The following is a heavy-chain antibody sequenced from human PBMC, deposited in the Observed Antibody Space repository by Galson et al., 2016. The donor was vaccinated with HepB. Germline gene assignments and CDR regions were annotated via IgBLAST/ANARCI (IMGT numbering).Heavy chain of an antibody. Sequence: SLRLSCAVSGFTFSNAWMSWVRQAPGKGLEWVGRIKSMTDGGTTDYAAPVKGRFTISRDESKNTAYLQMNSLKIEDTAVYYCTTGPNCVGDCYSARYDHWGQGTLVTVSS. D-gene: IGHD2-21*02. V-gene: IGHV3-15*01. J-gene: IGHJ4*02. CDR3: TTGPNCVGDCYSARYDH. CDR2: IKSMTDGGTT. CDR1: GFTFSNAW.